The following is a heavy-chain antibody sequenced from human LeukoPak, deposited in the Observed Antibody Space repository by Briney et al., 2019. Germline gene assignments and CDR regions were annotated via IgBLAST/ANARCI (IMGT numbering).Heavy chain of an antibody. V-gene: IGHV4-39*01. J-gene: IGHJ6*02. Sequence: SETLSLTCTVSGGSISSSSYYWGWIRQPPGKGLEWIGSIYYSGSTYYNPSLKSRVTISVDTSKNQFSLKLSSVTAADTAVYYCARNPYSSRGYYGMDVWGQGTTVTVSS. D-gene: IGHD6-13*01. CDR3: ARNPYSSRGYYGMDV. CDR2: IYYSGST. CDR1: GGSISSSSYY.